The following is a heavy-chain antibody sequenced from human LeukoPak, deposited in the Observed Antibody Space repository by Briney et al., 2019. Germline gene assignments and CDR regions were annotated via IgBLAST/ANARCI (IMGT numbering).Heavy chain of an antibody. CDR1: GGSISSGGYY. J-gene: IGHJ5*02. V-gene: IGHV4-31*03. Sequence: PSETLSLTCTVSGGSISSGGYYWSWIRQHPGKGLEWIGYIYYSGSTYYNPSLKSRVTISVDTSKNQFSLKLSSVTAADTAVYYCARVPYYDILTGYSPTGFDPWAREPWSPSPQ. CDR2: IYYSGST. CDR3: ARVPYYDILTGYSPTGFDP. D-gene: IGHD3-9*01.